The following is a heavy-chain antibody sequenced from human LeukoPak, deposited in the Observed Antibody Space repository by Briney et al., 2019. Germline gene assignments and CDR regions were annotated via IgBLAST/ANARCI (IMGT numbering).Heavy chain of an antibody. CDR2: IYHSGST. J-gene: IGHJ3*01. D-gene: IGHD1-1*01. V-gene: IGHV4-30-2*01. CDR1: GGSISSSGYS. CDR3: AEGRERRAFDF. Sequence: SETLSLTCAVSGGSISSSGYSWSWIRQPPGKGLEWIGYIYHSGSTYYNPPLKSRVTISVDRSKKQFSMKLSCVTAADTAVYYGAEGRERRAFDFWGQGTMVTVSS.